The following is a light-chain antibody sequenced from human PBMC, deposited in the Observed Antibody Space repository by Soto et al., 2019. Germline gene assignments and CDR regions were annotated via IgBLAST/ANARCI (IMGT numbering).Light chain of an antibody. V-gene: IGKV3-20*01. Sequence: EIVMTQSPGTLSLSPGERATLSFKASEYVSTGYLAWYQQKPGQAPRLLLSGATSRATGIPDRFSGSGSGTDFTLTVSRLEPEDSAVYYCQQYRSPPFTFGQGTKLEIK. CDR3: QQYRSPPFT. CDR1: EYVSTGY. CDR2: GAT. J-gene: IGKJ2*01.